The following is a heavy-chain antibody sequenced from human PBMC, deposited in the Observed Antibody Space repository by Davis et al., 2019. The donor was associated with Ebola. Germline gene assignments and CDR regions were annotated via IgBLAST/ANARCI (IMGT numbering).Heavy chain of an antibody. J-gene: IGHJ4*02. CDR1: GYTFTSYY. CDR3: ARLVAGTFDY. D-gene: IGHD6-19*01. Sequence: SVKVSCKASGYTFTSYYMHWVRQAPGQGLEWMGRIIPILGIANYAQKFQGRVTITADKSTSTAYMELSSLRSEDTAVYYCARLVAGTFDYWGQGTLVTVSS. V-gene: IGHV1-69*02. CDR2: IIPILGIA.